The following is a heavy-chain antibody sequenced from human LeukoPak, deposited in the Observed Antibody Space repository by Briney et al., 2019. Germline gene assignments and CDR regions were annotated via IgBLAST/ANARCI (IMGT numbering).Heavy chain of an antibody. D-gene: IGHD3-10*01. CDR1: GXSISSSNW. CDR3: ARSPTYGSASLDY. CDR2: IYHSGST. Sequence: KPSETLSLTCAVSGXSISSSNWWSWVRQPPGKGLEWIGEIYHSGSTNYNPSLKSRVTISVDKSKNQFSLKLSSVSAADTAVYYCARSPTYGSASLDYWGQGTLVTVSS. J-gene: IGHJ4*02. V-gene: IGHV4-4*02.